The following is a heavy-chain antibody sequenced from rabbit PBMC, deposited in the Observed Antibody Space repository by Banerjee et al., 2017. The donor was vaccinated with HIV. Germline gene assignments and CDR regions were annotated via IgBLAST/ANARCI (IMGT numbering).Heavy chain of an antibody. CDR1: GFSFSGGYD. Sequence: QSLEESGGDLVKPGASLTLTCTASGFSFSGGYDMCWVRQAPGKGLEWIACIYAGTTVATWYANWAKGRFTISKTSSTTVTLQMTSLTDADTATYFCTRGGGMDLWGQGTLVTDS. V-gene: IGHV1S40*01. CDR2: IYAGTTVAT. J-gene: IGHJ6*01. CDR3: TRGGGMDL.